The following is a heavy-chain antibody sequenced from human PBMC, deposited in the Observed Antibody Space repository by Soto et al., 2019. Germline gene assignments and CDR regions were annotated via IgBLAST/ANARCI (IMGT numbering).Heavy chain of an antibody. CDR2: INHSGST. D-gene: IGHD2-2*03. J-gene: IGHJ6*02. Sequence: SETLSLTCAVYGGSFSGYYWSWIRQPPGKGLEWIGEINHSGSTNYNPSLKSRVTISVDTSKNQFSLKLSSVTAADTAVYYCARVVGYCSSTSCPRPPRRYYYGMDVWGQGTTVT. CDR1: GGSFSGYY. CDR3: ARVVGYCSSTSCPRPPRRYYYGMDV. V-gene: IGHV4-34*01.